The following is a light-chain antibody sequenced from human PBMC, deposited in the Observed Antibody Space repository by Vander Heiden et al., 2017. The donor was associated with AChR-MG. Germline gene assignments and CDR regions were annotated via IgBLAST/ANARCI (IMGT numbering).Light chain of an antibody. J-gene: IGLJ3*02. V-gene: IGLV1-40*01. Sequence: QSVLTQPPSVSGAPGQRVTISCTGTGSNIGAHYDVHWYQQFPGTAPKLLIYGNTNRPSGVPDRFSASRSGTSASLVISGLQAEDEADYYCQSFDNRLTTSAVFGGGTKVTVL. CDR3: QSFDNRLTTSAV. CDR1: GSNIGAHYD. CDR2: GNT.